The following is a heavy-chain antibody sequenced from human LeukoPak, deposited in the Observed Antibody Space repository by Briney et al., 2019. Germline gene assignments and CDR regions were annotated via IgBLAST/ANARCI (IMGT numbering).Heavy chain of an antibody. CDR3: ARDRLDLSSGVIKGWFDP. V-gene: IGHV1-69*04. CDR2: IIPIFGIA. D-gene: IGHD3-3*01. Sequence: SVKVSCKASGGTFSSYAISWVRQAPGQGLEWMGRIIPIFGIANYAQKFQGRVTITADKSTSTAYMELSSLRSEDTAVYYCARDRLDLSSGVIKGWFDPWGQGTLVTVSS. J-gene: IGHJ5*02. CDR1: GGTFSSYA.